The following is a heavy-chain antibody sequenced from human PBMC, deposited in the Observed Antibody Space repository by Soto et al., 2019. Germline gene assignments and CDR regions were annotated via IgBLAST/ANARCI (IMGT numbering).Heavy chain of an antibody. Sequence: SETLSLTCTVSGGSVSSGSYYWSWIRQPPGKGLEWSGYIYYSGSTNYNPSLKSRVTISVDTSKNQFSLKLSSVTAADTAVYYCAREAPYSSSWYKSSWFDPWGQGTLVTVSS. V-gene: IGHV4-61*01. CDR1: GGSVSSGSYY. J-gene: IGHJ5*02. CDR3: AREAPYSSSWYKSSWFDP. CDR2: IYYSGST. D-gene: IGHD6-13*01.